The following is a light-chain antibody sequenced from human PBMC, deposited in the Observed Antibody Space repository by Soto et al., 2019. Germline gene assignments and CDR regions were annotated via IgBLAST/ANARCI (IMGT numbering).Light chain of an antibody. CDR2: STS. CDR1: TGAVTSGYY. V-gene: IGLV7-43*01. J-gene: IGLJ2*01. CDR3: LLYYGGAVV. Sequence: QAVVTQEPSLTVSPGGTVTLTCASSTGAVTSGYYPNWFQQKPGQAPRALICSTSNKHSWTPARFPGSLLGGKAALTLSGVQPEDEAEYYCLLYYGGAVVFGGGTKLTVL.